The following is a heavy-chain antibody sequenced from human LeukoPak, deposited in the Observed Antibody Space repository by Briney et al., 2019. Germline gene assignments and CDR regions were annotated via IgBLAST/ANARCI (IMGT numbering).Heavy chain of an antibody. D-gene: IGHD6-6*01. CDR3: AKGAAARSYVYFDF. CDR1: GFTFSSSA. Sequence: GGSLSLSCAASGFTFSSSAMSWVRQAPGKGLEWVSTVTGSSGSTYYADSVKGRFTISRDNSKNTLYLQMNSLKADDTAIYYCAKGAAARSYVYFDFWGQGTLVTVCS. V-gene: IGHV3-23*01. J-gene: IGHJ4*02. CDR2: VTGSSGST.